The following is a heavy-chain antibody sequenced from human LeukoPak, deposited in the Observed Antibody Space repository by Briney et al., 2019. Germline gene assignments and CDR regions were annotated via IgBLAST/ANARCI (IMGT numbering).Heavy chain of an antibody. V-gene: IGHV4-59*01. CDR3: ARAAAVSILDY. CDR1: GGSISSYY. J-gene: IGHJ4*02. Sequence: SETLSLTCTVSGGSISSYYWSWIRQPPGKGLEWIGYIYYSGSTNYNPSLKSRVTISVDTSKNQFSLKLSSVTAADTAVYYCARAAAVSILDYWGQGILVTVSS. D-gene: IGHD5/OR15-5a*01. CDR2: IYYSGST.